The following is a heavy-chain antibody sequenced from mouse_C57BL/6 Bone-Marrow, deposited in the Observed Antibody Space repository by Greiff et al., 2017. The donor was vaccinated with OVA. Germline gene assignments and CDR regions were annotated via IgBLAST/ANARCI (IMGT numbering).Heavy chain of an antibody. V-gene: IGHV5-4*01. D-gene: IGHD4-1*01. Sequence: DVMLVESGGGLVKPGGSLKLSCAASGFTFSSYAMSWVRQTPEKRLEWVATISDGGSYTYYPDNVKGRFTISRNNAKNNLYLQMSHLTSEDTAMYNCARDFRNCFEYWGQGTTLTVSS. CDR2: ISDGGSYT. CDR1: GFTFSSYA. J-gene: IGHJ2*01. CDR3: ARDFRNCFEY.